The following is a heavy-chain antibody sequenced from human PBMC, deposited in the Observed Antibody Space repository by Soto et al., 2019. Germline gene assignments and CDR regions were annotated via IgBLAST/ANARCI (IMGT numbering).Heavy chain of an antibody. CDR3: ARSLSTPGSSGSLSVFDI. Sequence: SVKVSCKASGGTFSSYAISWVRQAPGQGLEWMGGIIPIFGTANYAQKFQGRVTITADKSTSTAYMELSSLRPEDTAVYYCARSLSTPGSSGSLSVFDIWGQGTMVTVSS. CDR2: IIPIFGTA. D-gene: IGHD3-22*01. J-gene: IGHJ3*02. CDR1: GGTFSSYA. V-gene: IGHV1-69*06.